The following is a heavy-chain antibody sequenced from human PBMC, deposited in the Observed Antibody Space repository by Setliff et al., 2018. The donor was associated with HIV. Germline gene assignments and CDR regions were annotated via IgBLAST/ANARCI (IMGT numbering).Heavy chain of an antibody. D-gene: IGHD4-17*01. CDR1: GFTFSSYS. Sequence: GESLTISCAASGFTFSSYSMNWVRQAPGKGLEWVSYISSSSSTIYYADSVKGRFTISRDNAKNSLYLQMNSLRAEDTAVYYCARGPGGVTTPFDYWGQGTLVTVSS. CDR3: ARGPGGVTTPFDY. CDR2: ISSSSSTI. J-gene: IGHJ4*02. V-gene: IGHV3-48*04.